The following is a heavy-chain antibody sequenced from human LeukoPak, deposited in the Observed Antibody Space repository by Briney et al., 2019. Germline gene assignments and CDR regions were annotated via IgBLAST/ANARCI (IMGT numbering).Heavy chain of an antibody. V-gene: IGHV3-23*01. CDR3: AKDQGYSGYDPLDY. Sequence: GGSLRLSCAASGFTFSSYALTWVRQAPGKGLEWVSAISSSGDSTYYAESVKGRFTISRDNSKNTLYLQMNSLRAEDTAVYYCAKDQGYSGYDPLDYWGQGTLVTVSS. J-gene: IGHJ4*02. CDR2: ISSSGDST. D-gene: IGHD5-12*01. CDR1: GFTFSSYA.